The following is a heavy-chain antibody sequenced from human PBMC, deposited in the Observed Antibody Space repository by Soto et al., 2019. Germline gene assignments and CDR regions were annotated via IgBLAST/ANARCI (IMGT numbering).Heavy chain of an antibody. V-gene: IGHV4-59*12. CDR3: ARGGIRIAARPFPYYYGMDV. Sequence: SETLSLTCTVSGGSISSYYWSWIRQPPGKGLEWIGDIYYSGSTNYNPSLKSRVTISVDTSKNQFSLKLSSVTAADTAVYYCARGGIRIAARPFPYYYGMDVWGQGTTVTVSS. CDR1: GGSISSYY. CDR2: IYYSGST. J-gene: IGHJ6*02. D-gene: IGHD6-6*01.